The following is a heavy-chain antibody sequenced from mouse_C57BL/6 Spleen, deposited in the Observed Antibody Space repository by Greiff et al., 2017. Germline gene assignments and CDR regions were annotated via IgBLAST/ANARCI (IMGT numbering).Heavy chain of an antibody. Sequence: VKLVESGPGLVAPSQSLSITCTVSGFSLTSYGVHWVRQPPGTGLEWLVVICSDGSTTYNSALKSRLIISKDNTKSQVVLKMNSLQTDDTSMYYCARQYGSRVAWFAYWGQGTLVTVSA. CDR3: ARQYGSRVAWFAY. CDR1: GFSLTSYG. CDR2: ICSDGST. J-gene: IGHJ3*01. D-gene: IGHD1-1*01. V-gene: IGHV2-6-1*01.